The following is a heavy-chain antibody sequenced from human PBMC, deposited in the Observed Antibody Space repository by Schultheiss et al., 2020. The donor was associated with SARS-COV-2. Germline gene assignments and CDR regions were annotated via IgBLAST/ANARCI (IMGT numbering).Heavy chain of an antibody. V-gene: IGHV3-69-1*02. CDR1: GFTVSSNY. J-gene: IGHJ6*02. Sequence: GGSLRLSCAASGFTVSSNYMSWVRQAPGKGLEWVSGISGSGGSTIYYADSVKGRFTISRDNAKNALYMQMNSLRAEDTAVYYCARGPDGMDVWGQGTTVTVSS. CDR2: ISGSGGSTI. CDR3: ARGPDGMDV.